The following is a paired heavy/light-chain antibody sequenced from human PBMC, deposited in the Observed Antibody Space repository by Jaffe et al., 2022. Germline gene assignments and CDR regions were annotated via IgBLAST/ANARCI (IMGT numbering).Light chain of an antibody. V-gene: IGKV1-39*01. Sequence: DIQVTQSPSSLSASVGDRVTITCRASQAISIYLNWYQQKPGKAPQLLIYSASNLQDGVPSRFSGVGSGTDFTLAISSLQPEDFATYYCQQTFSTPFTFAPGTRVDI. CDR2: SAS. CDR3: QQTFSTPFT. J-gene: IGKJ3*01. CDR1: QAISIY.
Heavy chain of an antibody. Sequence: QLQLQESGPGLVKPSETLSLTCTVSGGSINTVTYYWAWIRQPPGKELEWIGTIYHSGTTYYRASLRSRVTISVDTYKNQFSLTLTSVTAADTALYYCARSPRGREAYYDFWIASPYFDYWGQGALVTVSP. CDR1: GGSINTVTYY. CDR2: IYHSGTT. CDR3: ARSPRGREAYYDFWIASPYFDY. J-gene: IGHJ4*02. V-gene: IGHV4-39*01. D-gene: IGHD3-3*01.